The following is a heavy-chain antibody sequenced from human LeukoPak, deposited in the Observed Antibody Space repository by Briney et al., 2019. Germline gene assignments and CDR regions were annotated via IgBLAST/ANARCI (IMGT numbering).Heavy chain of an antibody. CDR2: IYYSGST. CDR3: ARTAYARFFDL. V-gene: IGHV4-59*01. J-gene: IGHJ2*01. D-gene: IGHD2-21*01. Sequence: PSETLSLTCTVSGGSICSYFWSWIRQPPGKGLEWIGHIYYSGSTNYNPSLKSRVTISIDTSKNQFSLKLSSVTAADTAVYYCARTAYARFFDLWGRGTLVTVSS. CDR1: GGSICSYF.